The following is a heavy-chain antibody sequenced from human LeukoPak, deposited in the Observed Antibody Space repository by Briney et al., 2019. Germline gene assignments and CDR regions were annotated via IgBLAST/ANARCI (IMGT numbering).Heavy chain of an antibody. CDR2: IYSGGST. Sequence: PGGSLRLSCAASGFTVSSNYMSWVRQAPGKGLEWVSVIYSGGSTYYADSVKGRFTISRDNSKNTLYLQMNSLRAEDTAVYYCARESNLWRGNYFDYWGQGTLVTVSS. CDR3: ARESNLWRGNYFDY. CDR1: GFTVSSNY. J-gene: IGHJ4*02. D-gene: IGHD3-3*01. V-gene: IGHV3-66*02.